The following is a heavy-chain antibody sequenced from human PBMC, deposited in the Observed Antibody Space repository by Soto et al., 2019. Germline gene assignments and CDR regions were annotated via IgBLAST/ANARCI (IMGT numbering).Heavy chain of an antibody. V-gene: IGHV1-8*01. CDR3: ARDLPQGPPGYFQH. Sequence: ASVKVSCKASGYTFTSYDINWVRQATGQGLEWMGWMNPNSGNTGYAQKFQGRVTMTRNTSISTAYMELSSLRSDDTAVYYCARDLPQGPPGYFQHWGQGPLVTVSS. CDR2: MNPNSGNT. CDR1: GYTFTSYD. J-gene: IGHJ1*01.